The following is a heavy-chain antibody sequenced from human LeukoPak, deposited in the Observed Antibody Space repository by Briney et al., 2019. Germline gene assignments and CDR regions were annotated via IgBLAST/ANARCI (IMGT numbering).Heavy chain of an antibody. CDR3: ARDPGSIAAAGNQRFDY. CDR2: IRYDGGNK. CDR1: GFTFSSYG. V-gene: IGHV3-30*02. D-gene: IGHD6-13*01. J-gene: IGHJ4*02. Sequence: PGGSLRLSCAASGFTFSSYGMHWVRQVPGKGLEWVAFIRYDGGNKYYADSVKGRFTISRDKAKNSLYLQMNSLRAEDTAVYYCARDPGSIAAAGNQRFDYWGQGTLVTVSS.